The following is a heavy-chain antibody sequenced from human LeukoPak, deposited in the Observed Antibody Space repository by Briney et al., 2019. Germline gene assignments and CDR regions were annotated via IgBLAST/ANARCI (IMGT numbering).Heavy chain of an antibody. CDR1: GYTFTGYY. CDR3: ARDNAGIVVPAATFDY. D-gene: IGHD2-2*01. Sequence: GASVKVSCKASGYTFTGYYMHWVRQAPGQGLEWMGWINPNSGGTNYAQKFQGRVTMTRDTSISTAYMELSRLRSDDTAVYYCARDNAGIVVPAATFDYWGQGTLVTVSS. J-gene: IGHJ4*02. CDR2: INPNSGGT. V-gene: IGHV1-2*02.